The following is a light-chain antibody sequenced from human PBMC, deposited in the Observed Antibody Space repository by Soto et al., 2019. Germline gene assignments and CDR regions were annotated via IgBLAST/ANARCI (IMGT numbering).Light chain of an antibody. Sequence: IVMTQSPDTLSVSPGEGATLSCRASQRISTNLAWYQQRPGQAPRLLIYDASTRATGIPARFSGSGSGTEFTLTISSLQPDDFATYYCQQYNSYSGTFGQGTKVEIK. CDR1: QRISTN. CDR2: DAS. V-gene: IGKV3D-15*01. CDR3: QQYNSYSGT. J-gene: IGKJ1*01.